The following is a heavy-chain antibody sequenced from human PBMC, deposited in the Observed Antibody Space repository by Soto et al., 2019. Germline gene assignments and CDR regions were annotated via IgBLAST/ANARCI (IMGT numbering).Heavy chain of an antibody. CDR3: AKPTGSAHISDY. J-gene: IGHJ4*02. V-gene: IGHV3-23*01. CDR1: GFTFSSYA. CDR2: ISGSGGST. Sequence: LRLSCAASGFTFSSYAMSWVRQAPGKGLEWVSAISGSGGSTYYADSVKGRFTISRDNSKNTLFLQMNSLRAEDTAIYYCAKPTGSAHISDYWGQGTLVTVSS. D-gene: IGHD1-26*01.